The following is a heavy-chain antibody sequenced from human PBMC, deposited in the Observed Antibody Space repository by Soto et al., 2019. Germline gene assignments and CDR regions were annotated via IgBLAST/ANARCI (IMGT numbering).Heavy chain of an antibody. Sequence: PSPTLSLTCSVSGASINSGDTDYWNWIRQHPVKGLEWIGYIYYSGRIYYNPSLESRVTISVDTSKNQFSLKLTSVTAADTAVYYWEHSLHSLYYSGLDVRGQGTTV. CDR2: IYYSGRI. D-gene: IGHD3-16*01. J-gene: IGHJ6*02. CDR3: EHSLHSLYYSGLDV. V-gene: IGHV4-31*03. CDR1: GASINSGDTDY.